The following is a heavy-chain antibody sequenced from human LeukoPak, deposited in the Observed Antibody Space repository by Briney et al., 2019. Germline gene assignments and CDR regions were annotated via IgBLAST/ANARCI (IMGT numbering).Heavy chain of an antibody. CDR3: AGSTSDLDY. CDR1: GGSISSYY. CDR2: IYYSGST. V-gene: IGHV4-59*01. Sequence: SETLSLTCTVSGGSISSYYWSWIRQPPGKGPEWIGYIYYSGSTNYNPSLKSRVTISVDTSKNQFSLKLSSVTAADTAVYYCAGSTSDLDYWGQGTLVTVSS. J-gene: IGHJ4*02.